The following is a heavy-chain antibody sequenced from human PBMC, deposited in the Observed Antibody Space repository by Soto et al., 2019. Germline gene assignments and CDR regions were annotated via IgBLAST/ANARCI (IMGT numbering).Heavy chain of an antibody. CDR1: GGSFSGYY. CDR2: INHSGST. Sequence: QVQLQQWGAGLLKPSETLSLTCAVYGGSFSGYYWSWIRQPPGKGLEWIGEINHSGSTNYNPSLRSRVTISVDTSKNQFSLKLSSVTAADTAVYYCAREVRYSGAAYYYCYYMDVWGKGTTVTVSS. J-gene: IGHJ6*03. D-gene: IGHD5-12*01. V-gene: IGHV4-34*01. CDR3: AREVRYSGAAYYYCYYMDV.